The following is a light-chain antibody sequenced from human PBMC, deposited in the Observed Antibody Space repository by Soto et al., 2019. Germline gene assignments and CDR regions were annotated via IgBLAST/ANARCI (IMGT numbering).Light chain of an antibody. Sequence: QSALTQPASVSGSPGQSVTISCTGTSSDVGGYNYVSWYQQHPGKAPKLMIYDVSNRPSGVSNRFSGSKSGNTASLTISGLQAEDEADYYCSSYTRSSTYVFGTRTKLTVL. CDR2: DVS. CDR3: SSYTRSSTYV. V-gene: IGLV2-14*01. CDR1: SSDVGGYNY. J-gene: IGLJ1*01.